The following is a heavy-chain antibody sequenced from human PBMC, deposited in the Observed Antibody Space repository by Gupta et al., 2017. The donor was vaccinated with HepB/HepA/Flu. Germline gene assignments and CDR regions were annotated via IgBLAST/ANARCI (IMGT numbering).Heavy chain of an antibody. V-gene: IGHV4-39*01. D-gene: IGHD6-13*01. J-gene: IGHJ5*02. CDR2: IYYSGST. CDR3: ASAGPGIAAAGENWFDP. Sequence: QLQLQASGAGLETPSVTLSLTCTVSGSSISSSGYYRGWICQPPGKGLEWIGSIYYSGSTYYNPSLKSRVTISVDTSKNQFSLKLSSVTAADTAVYYCASAGPGIAAAGENWFDPWGQGTLVTVSS. CDR1: GSSISSSGYY.